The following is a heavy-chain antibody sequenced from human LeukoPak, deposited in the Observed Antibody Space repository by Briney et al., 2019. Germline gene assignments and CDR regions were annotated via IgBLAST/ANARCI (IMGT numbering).Heavy chain of an antibody. CDR3: ARSANYYGSGSSS. Sequence: ASVKVSCKASGYTFTSYGISWVRRAPGQGLEWMGWISAYNGNTNYAQKLQGRVTMTTDTSTSTAYMELRSLRSEDTAVYYCARSANYYGSGSSSWGQGTLVTVSS. CDR2: ISAYNGNT. D-gene: IGHD3-10*01. CDR1: GYTFTSYG. V-gene: IGHV1-18*01. J-gene: IGHJ5*02.